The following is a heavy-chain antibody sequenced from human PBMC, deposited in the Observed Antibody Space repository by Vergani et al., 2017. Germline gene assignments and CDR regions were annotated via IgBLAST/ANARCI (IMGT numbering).Heavy chain of an antibody. Sequence: QVQLQESGPGLVKPSETLSLTCAVSGYSISSGYYWGWIRQPPGKGLEWIGSIYHSGSTYYNPSIKSRVTISVDTSKNQFSLKLSSVTAADTAVYYCAGQQLVGYYFDYWGQGTLVTVSS. CDR3: AGQQLVGYYFDY. CDR1: GYSISSGYY. V-gene: IGHV4-38-2*01. J-gene: IGHJ4*02. CDR2: IYHSGST. D-gene: IGHD6-13*01.